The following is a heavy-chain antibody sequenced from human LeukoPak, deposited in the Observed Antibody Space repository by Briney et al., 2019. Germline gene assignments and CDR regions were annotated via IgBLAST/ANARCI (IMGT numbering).Heavy chain of an antibody. J-gene: IGHJ4*02. Sequence: ASVKVSCKASGYSFTNYGMNWVRQAPGQGLEWMGWINTNTGNPTYAQGFTGRFVFSLDTSGSTAYLQISSLKAEDTAVYYCAREWYSSAWAFDYWGQGTLVTVSS. CDR3: AREWYSSAWAFDY. CDR1: GYSFTNYG. D-gene: IGHD6-19*01. V-gene: IGHV7-4-1*02. CDR2: INTNTGNP.